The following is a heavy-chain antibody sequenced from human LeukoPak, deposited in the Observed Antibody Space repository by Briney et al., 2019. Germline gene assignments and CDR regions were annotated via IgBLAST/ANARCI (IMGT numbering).Heavy chain of an antibody. V-gene: IGHV3-7*01. Sequence: GGSLRLSCAASGFTSSSYCMSWFRQAPGKALEWVANIKQDGSEKYYVDSVKGRFTISRDNAKNSLYLQMNSLRAEDTAVYYCARLTWGWFDPWGQGTLVTVSS. CDR1: GFTSSSYC. CDR2: IKQDGSEK. CDR3: ARLTWGWFDP. J-gene: IGHJ5*02. D-gene: IGHD3-16*01.